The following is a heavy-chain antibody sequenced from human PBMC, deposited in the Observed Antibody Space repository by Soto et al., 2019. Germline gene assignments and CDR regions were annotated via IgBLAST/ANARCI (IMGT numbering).Heavy chain of an antibody. D-gene: IGHD3-10*01. CDR2: LNSGGST. Sequence: EVQVVESGGGLIQPGGSLKLSCAASGFTVSSNYMSWVRQAPGKGLEWVSVLNSGGSTYYADSVKGRFTISRDNSKNMLYLQLNTLRVEDTAVYYCARDSGRTYYNYHGLDVWGQGTTVTVSS. J-gene: IGHJ6*02. CDR3: ARDSGRTYYNYHGLDV. CDR1: GFTVSSNY. V-gene: IGHV3-53*01.